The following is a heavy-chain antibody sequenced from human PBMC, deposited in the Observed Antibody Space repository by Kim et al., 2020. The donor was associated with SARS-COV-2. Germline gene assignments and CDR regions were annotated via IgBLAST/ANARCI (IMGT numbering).Heavy chain of an antibody. D-gene: IGHD5-12*01. V-gene: IGHV1-69*04. J-gene: IGHJ4*02. CDR3: AAGRAIGGGYMIFDS. CDR1: GATFNTYG. CDR2: IIPLLHET. Sequence: SVKVSCTASGATFNTYGISWVRQAPGQGLEWMGRIIPLLHETDYAQKFQGRLTITADISTVTAYMDLTSLSSDDTAVYYCAAGRAIGGGYMIFDSWGQGSLVSVSS.